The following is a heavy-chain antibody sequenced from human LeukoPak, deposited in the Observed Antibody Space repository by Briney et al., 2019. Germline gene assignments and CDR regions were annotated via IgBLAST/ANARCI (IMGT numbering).Heavy chain of an antibody. CDR3: VKNFFGSGSYVLVFDP. Sequence: ASLKVSCKASGYTFTGYYMHWVRQAPGQGLEWLGWINPNSGGTNYAQKFQDRVTMTRDTSISTAYMELSSLTSDDSAVYYCVKNFFGSGSYVLVFDPWGQGTLVTVSS. J-gene: IGHJ5*02. CDR1: GYTFTGYY. D-gene: IGHD3-10*01. V-gene: IGHV1-2*02. CDR2: INPNSGGT.